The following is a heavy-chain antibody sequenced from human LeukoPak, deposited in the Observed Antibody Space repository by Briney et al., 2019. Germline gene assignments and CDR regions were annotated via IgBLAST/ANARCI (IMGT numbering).Heavy chain of an antibody. CDR3: ARLRDDVTKFDS. D-gene: IGHD2-8*01. CDR1: GFTFSSYW. J-gene: IGHJ4*02. Sequence: GGSLRLSCAGSGFTFSSYWMSWVRQAPGKGLEWVASINQDKRQIQYVDSVKGRFTISRDNAKSSLFLQMNSLRVEDTAVYYCARLRDDVTKFDSWGQGTLVTVSS. V-gene: IGHV3-7*01. CDR2: INQDKRQI.